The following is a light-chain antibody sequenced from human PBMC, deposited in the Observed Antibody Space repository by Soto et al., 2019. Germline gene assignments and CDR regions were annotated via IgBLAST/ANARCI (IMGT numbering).Light chain of an antibody. J-gene: IGKJ1*01. CDR1: QSFRGL. V-gene: IGKV3-11*01. Sequence: VLTQSPVTLYLSPGERATLSCRASQSFRGLLAWYQQKPGQAPRLLIYDAYNRATGIPPRFSGSGSGTDFTLTISSLEPEDSAVYYCQQRHMWPIPFGQ. CDR3: QQRHMWPIP. CDR2: DAY.